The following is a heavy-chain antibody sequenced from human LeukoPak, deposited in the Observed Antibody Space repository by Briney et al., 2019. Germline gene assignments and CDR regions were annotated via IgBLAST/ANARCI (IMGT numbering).Heavy chain of an antibody. J-gene: IGHJ4*02. V-gene: IGHV4-59*01. CDR3: AGPAFPFRHICYFGS. CDR1: GGSISSYY. CDR2: IYYSGST. Sequence: PSETLSLTCTVSGGSISSYYWSWIRQPPGKGLEWIGYIYYSGSTNYNPSLKSRVTISVDTSKNQFSLKLSSVTAADTAVYYCAGPAFPFRHICYFGSWGQETLVTSPQ. D-gene: IGHD2-21*01.